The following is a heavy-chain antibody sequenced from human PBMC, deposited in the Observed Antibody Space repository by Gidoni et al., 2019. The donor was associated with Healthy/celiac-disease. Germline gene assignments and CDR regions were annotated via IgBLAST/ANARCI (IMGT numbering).Heavy chain of an antibody. V-gene: IGHV1-69*01. CDR3: AREGARGAFDN. CDR2: IIPIFGTA. J-gene: IGHJ3*02. D-gene: IGHD3-16*01. Sequence: ASGGTFSSYAISWVRQAPGQALEWMGGIIPIFGTANYAQKFQGRVTITADESTSTAYMELSSLRSEDTAVYYCAREGARGAFDNWGQGTMVTVSS. CDR1: GGTFSSYA.